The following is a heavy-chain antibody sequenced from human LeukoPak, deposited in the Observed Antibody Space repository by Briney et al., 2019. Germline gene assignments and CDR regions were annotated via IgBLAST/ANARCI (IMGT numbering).Heavy chain of an antibody. CDR1: GGTISSYA. V-gene: IGHV1-69*04. J-gene: IGHJ6*02. CDR3: ARGGPRSYSYYYYGMDV. Sequence: EASVKVSCKASGGTISSYAISWVRQAPGQGLEWMGRIIPILGIANYAQKFQGRVTITADKSTSTAYMELSSLRSEDTAVYYCARGGPRSYSYYYYGMDVWGQGTTVTVSS. D-gene: IGHD3-10*01. CDR2: IIPILGIA.